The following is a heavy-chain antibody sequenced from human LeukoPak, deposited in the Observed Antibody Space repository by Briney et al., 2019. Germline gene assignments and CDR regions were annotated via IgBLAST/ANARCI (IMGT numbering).Heavy chain of an antibody. V-gene: IGHV4-39*07. D-gene: IGHD6-13*01. CDR2: IYYTGST. Sequence: SETLSLTCTVSGGSINSSNYYWGWIRQPPGKGLEWIGSIYYTGSTYYNPSFKSRVTISVDSSKNHFSLKVSSVTAADTAVYYCARESHSSWQYDYWGQGTLVTVSS. CDR1: GGSINSSNYY. CDR3: ARESHSSWQYDY. J-gene: IGHJ4*02.